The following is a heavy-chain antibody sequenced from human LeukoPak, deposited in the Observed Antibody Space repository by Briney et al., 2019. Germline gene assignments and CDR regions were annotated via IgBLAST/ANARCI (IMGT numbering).Heavy chain of an antibody. CDR3: ARTGDTSGYYYYYDY. Sequence: SETLFLTCAVYGGSFSAYYWSWIRQPPGKGLEWIGEINHSGSTNYNPSLKSRDAISLDTSTNQFSLKLNSVTAADTAVYFCARTGDTSGYYYYYDYWGPGTLVTVSS. CDR2: INHSGST. J-gene: IGHJ4*02. CDR1: GGSFSAYY. V-gene: IGHV4-34*01. D-gene: IGHD3-22*01.